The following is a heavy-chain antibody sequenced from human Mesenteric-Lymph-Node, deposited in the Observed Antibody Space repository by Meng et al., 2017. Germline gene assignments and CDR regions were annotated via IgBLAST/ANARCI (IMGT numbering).Heavy chain of an antibody. V-gene: IGHV4-30-4*01. CDR1: GGSISSGDYY. CDR3: ARGYYDSSGYGYWYFDL. Sequence: VQLEESGPGLVKPSQILSLTCTVSGGSISSGDYYWSWIRQPPGKGLEWIGYIYYSGSTYYNPSLKSRVTISVDTSKNQFSLKLSSVTAADTAVYYCARGYYDSSGYGYWYFDLWGRGTLVTVSS. CDR2: IYYSGST. J-gene: IGHJ2*01. D-gene: IGHD3-22*01.